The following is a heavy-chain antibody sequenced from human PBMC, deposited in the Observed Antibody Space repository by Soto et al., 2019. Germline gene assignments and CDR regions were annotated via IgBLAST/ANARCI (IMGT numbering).Heavy chain of an antibody. J-gene: IGHJ6*02. D-gene: IGHD6-19*01. V-gene: IGHV4-34*01. CDR2: INHSGST. CDR3: ARGGSGWYYYYGMDV. Sequence: PSETLSLTCAVYGGSFSGYCWSWIRQPPGKGLEWIGEINHSGSTNYNPSLKSRVTISVDTSKNQFSLKLSSVTAADTAVYYCARGGSGWYYYYGMDVWGQGTTVTVSS. CDR1: GGSFSGYC.